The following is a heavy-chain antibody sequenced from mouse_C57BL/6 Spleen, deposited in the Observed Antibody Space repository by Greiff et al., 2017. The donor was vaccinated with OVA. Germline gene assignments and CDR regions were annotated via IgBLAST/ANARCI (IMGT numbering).Heavy chain of an antibody. Sequence: QVQLQQPGAELVRPGSSVKLSCKASGYTFTSYWMDWVKQRPGQGLEWIGNIYPSDSETHYNQKFKDKATLTVDKSSSTAYMQLSSLTSEDSAVYYCARSSYDYEDYAMDYWGQGTSVTVSS. V-gene: IGHV1-61*01. CDR2: IYPSDSET. D-gene: IGHD2-4*01. CDR1: GYTFTSYW. J-gene: IGHJ4*01. CDR3: ARSSYDYEDYAMDY.